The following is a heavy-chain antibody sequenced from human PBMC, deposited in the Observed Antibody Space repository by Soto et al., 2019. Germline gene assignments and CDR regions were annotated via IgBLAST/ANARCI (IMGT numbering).Heavy chain of an antibody. CDR3: AREAYSYGYFDY. CDR1: GFTFTTYW. CDR2: INSEGRNT. D-gene: IGHD5-18*01. J-gene: IGHJ4*02. Sequence: EVQLVESGGGLVQPGGSLRLSCAASGFTFTTYWMHWVRQAPGKGLEWVSRINSEGRNTNYADSVKGRFTFSRDNAKNTVYLKMNSLRVEDTAVYYCAREAYSYGYFDYWGQGAVVTVSS. V-gene: IGHV3-74*01.